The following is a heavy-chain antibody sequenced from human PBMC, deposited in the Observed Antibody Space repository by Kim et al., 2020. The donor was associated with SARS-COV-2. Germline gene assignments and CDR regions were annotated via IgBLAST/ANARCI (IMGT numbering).Heavy chain of an antibody. CDR3: ARVIAYYDFWSGYSADYYYYMDV. V-gene: IGHV4-31*03. D-gene: IGHD3-3*01. Sequence: SETLSLTCTVSGGSISSGGYYWSWIRQHPGKGLEWIGYIYYSGSTYYNPSLKSRVTISVDTSKNQFSLKLSSVTAADTAVYYCARVIAYYDFWSGYSADYYYYMDVWGKGTTVTVSS. J-gene: IGHJ6*03. CDR2: IYYSGST. CDR1: GGSISSGGYY.